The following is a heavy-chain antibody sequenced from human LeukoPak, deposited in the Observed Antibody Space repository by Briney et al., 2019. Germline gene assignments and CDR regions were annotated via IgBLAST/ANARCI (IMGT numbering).Heavy chain of an antibody. J-gene: IGHJ4*02. CDR1: GYTFTSYG. V-gene: IGHV1-18*01. CDR2: ISAYNGNT. D-gene: IGHD6-13*01. CDR3: ARDNGRYSSSRGLDY. Sequence: GASVKVSCKASGYTFTSYGISWVRQAPGQGLEWMGWISAYNGNTNYAQKLQGRVTMTTDTSTSTAYMELRSLRSDDTAVYYCARDNGRYSSSRGLDYWGQGTLVTVSS.